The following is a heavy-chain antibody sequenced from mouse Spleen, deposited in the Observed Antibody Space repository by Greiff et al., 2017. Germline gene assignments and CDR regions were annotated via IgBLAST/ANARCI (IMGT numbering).Heavy chain of an antibody. CDR3: AGHWGLRDYAMDY. CDR2: IHPNSGST. V-gene: IGHV1-64*01. D-gene: IGHD4-1*01. Sequence: QVQLQQPGAELVKPGASVKLSCKASGYTFTSYWMHWVKQRPGQGLEWIGMIHPNSGSTNYNEKFKSKATLTVDKSSSTAYMQLSSLTSEDSAVYYCAGHWGLRDYAMDYWGQGTSVTVSS. CDR1: GYTFTSYW. J-gene: IGHJ4*01.